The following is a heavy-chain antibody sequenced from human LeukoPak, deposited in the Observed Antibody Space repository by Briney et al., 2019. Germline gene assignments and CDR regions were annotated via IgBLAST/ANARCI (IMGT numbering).Heavy chain of an antibody. Sequence: GGSLRLSCSASGFSFSAFAVHWVRQAPGKGLEWVALISYDGGSEDYIDSVKGRFTISRDNSKNMVFLQMNSLTTEDAAVYYCARGTLELDYWGQGTLVIVSS. CDR2: ISYDGGSE. CDR1: GFSFSAFA. D-gene: IGHD1-1*01. J-gene: IGHJ4*02. CDR3: ARGTLELDY. V-gene: IGHV3-30-3*01.